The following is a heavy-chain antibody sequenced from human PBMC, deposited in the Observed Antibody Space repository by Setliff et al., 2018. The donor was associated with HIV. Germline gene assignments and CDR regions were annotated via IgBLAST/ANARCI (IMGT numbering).Heavy chain of an antibody. J-gene: IGHJ4*02. CDR2: ILSTGERT. CDR3: AKELAASGLGYFDS. Sequence: GGSLRLSCAASGFTFSNYAMSWVRQAPGEGLEWVSAILSTGERTFYADSVKGRFTISRDNSKNTVYLQRNSLIAEDTAEYYCAKELAASGLGYFDSWGRGILVTVSS. CDR1: GFTFSNYA. V-gene: IGHV3-23*01. D-gene: IGHD3-22*01.